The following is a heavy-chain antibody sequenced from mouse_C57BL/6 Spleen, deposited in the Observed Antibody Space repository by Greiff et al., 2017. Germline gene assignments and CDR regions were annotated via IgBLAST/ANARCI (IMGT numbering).Heavy chain of an antibody. CDR2: IDPETGGT. J-gene: IGHJ1*03. CDR3: VALLGSSWYFDV. D-gene: IGHD1-1*01. V-gene: IGHV1-15*01. Sequence: QVQLKQSGAELVRPGASVTLSCKASGYTFTDYEMHWVKQTPVHGLEWIGAIDPETGGTAYNQKFKGKAILTADKSSSTAYMELRSLTSEDSAVYYCVALLGSSWYFDVWGTGTTVTVSS. CDR1: GYTFTDYE.